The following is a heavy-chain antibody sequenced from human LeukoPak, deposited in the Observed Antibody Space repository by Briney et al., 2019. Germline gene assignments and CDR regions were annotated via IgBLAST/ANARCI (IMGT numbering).Heavy chain of an antibody. CDR3: ARTPYSSSGYGMDV. V-gene: IGHV4-59*01. CDR2: IYYSGST. D-gene: IGHD6-13*01. Sequence: PSETLSLPCTVSGGSISSYYWSWLRQPPGKGLEWIGYIYYSGSTNYNPSLKSRVTISVDTSKNQFSLKLSSVTAADTAVYYCARTPYSSSGYGMDVWGQGTTVTVSS. J-gene: IGHJ6*02. CDR1: GGSISSYY.